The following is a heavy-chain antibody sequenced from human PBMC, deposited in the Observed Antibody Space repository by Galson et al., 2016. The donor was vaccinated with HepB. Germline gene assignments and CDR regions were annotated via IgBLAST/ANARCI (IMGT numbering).Heavy chain of an antibody. CDR3: AKDLDIVVVPSAIDY. CDR1: GFTFSRYA. J-gene: IGHJ4*02. D-gene: IGHD2-2*01. V-gene: IGHV3-23*01. Sequence: SLRLSCAAPGFTFSRYAMSWVRQAPGKGLEWVSVISGSGDRRYYADSVKGRFIISRDNSKNTVYLQMNSLRVEDTAVYYCAKDLDIVVVPSAIDYWGQGTLVTVSS. CDR2: ISGSGDRR.